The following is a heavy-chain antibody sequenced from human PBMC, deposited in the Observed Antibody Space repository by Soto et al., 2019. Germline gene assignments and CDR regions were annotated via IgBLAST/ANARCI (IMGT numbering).Heavy chain of an antibody. J-gene: IGHJ3*01. D-gene: IGHD1-26*01. CDR1: GFTFSYYW. CDR3: ARGDRGAFDL. Sequence: EVQLLESGGGLVQPGESLRLSCAASGFTFSYYWMHWVRQAPGMGLVWVSRIQSDGSSTTYADSVKGRFTISRDNARNTLYLQMNSLRAEDTAVYYCARGDRGAFDLWGQGTVVTVSS. V-gene: IGHV3-74*01. CDR2: IQSDGSST.